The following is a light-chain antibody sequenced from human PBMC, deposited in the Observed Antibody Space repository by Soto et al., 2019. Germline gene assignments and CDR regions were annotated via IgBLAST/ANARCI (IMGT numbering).Light chain of an antibody. CDR3: QQTTTFTLT. CDR2: RAS. V-gene: IGKV1-12*01. CDR1: QGITSW. Sequence: DIQMTQSPSSVSASVGDRVTITCRASQGITSWLAWYQQKPGKAPKLLIYRASNLQSGVPSRFSGSGSWTDFTLAISGLQPADFATYYCQQTTTFTLTFSGGTKVEIK. J-gene: IGKJ4*01.